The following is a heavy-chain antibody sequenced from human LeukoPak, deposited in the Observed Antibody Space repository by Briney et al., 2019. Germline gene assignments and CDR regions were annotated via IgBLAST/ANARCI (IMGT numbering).Heavy chain of an antibody. Sequence: PETLSLTCTVSGGSISSSSYFWGWIRQPPGKGLEWIGSIFYSGSTYYNPSLNSRVTISIDTSKNQFSLRLSSVTAADTAVYYCARQMNTVTADYWGQGTLVTVS. D-gene: IGHD4-17*01. CDR3: ARQMNTVTADY. CDR2: IFYSGST. V-gene: IGHV4-39*01. CDR1: GGSISSSSYF. J-gene: IGHJ4*02.